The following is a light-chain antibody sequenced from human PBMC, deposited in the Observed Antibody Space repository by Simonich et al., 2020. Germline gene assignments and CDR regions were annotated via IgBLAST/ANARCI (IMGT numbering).Light chain of an antibody. V-gene: IGKV3D-7*01. Sequence: EIVMTQSPATLSLSPGERATLSCRASQSVSSSYLSWYQQTPGQAPRLLIYGASTRATGIPARFSGIGYGTDFTLTISSLQPEDFAVYYCQQDYNLPPGITFGPGTKVDIK. CDR2: GAS. CDR3: QQDYNLPPGIT. CDR1: QSVSSSY. J-gene: IGKJ3*01.